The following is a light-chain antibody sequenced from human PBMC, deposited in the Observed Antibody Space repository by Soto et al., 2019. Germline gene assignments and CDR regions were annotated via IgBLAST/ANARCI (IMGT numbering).Light chain of an antibody. J-gene: IGLJ2*01. V-gene: IGLV2-14*01. CDR1: SSDVGGYNY. CDR3: SSDTSSSTPCVV. Sequence: QSALTQPASVSGSPGQSITISCTGTSSDVGGYNYVSWYQQHPGKAPKLMIYDVSNRPSGVSNRFSGSKSGNTASLTISGPQAEDDANYYCSSDTSSSTPCVVFCGGTQLTV. CDR2: DVS.